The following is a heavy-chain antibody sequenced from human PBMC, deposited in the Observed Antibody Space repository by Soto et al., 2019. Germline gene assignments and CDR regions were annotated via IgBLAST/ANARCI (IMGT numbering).Heavy chain of an antibody. CDR3: ARGSGDVDTAMENYYYYGMDV. CDR1: GGSISSYY. D-gene: IGHD5-18*01. Sequence: SATLSLTCTVSGGSISSYYWSWIRHPPGKGLEWIGYIYYSGSTNYNPSLKSRVTISVDTSKNQFSLKLSSVTAADTAVYYCARGSGDVDTAMENYYYYGMDVWGQGTTVTVSS. J-gene: IGHJ6*02. CDR2: IYYSGST. V-gene: IGHV4-59*01.